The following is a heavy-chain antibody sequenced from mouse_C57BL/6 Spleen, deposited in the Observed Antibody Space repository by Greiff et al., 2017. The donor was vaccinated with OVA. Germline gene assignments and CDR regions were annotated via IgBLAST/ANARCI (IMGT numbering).Heavy chain of an antibody. CDR2: IYPGDGDT. D-gene: IGHD2-4*01. Sequence: QVQLQQSGPELVKPGASVKISCKASGYAFSSSWMNWVKQRPGKGLEWIGRIYPGDGDTNYNGKFKGKATLTADTSSSTAYMQLSSLTSEDSAVYFCAREDYEGWYFDVWGTGTTVTVSS. CDR3: AREDYEGWYFDV. CDR1: GYAFSSSW. J-gene: IGHJ1*03. V-gene: IGHV1-82*01.